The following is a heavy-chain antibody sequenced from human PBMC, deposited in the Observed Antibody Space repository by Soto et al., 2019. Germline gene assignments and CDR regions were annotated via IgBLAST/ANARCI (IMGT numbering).Heavy chain of an antibody. D-gene: IGHD3-22*01. CDR1: GGSISSGDYY. CDR3: ARADYYDSSGYYN. J-gene: IGHJ4*02. V-gene: IGHV4-30-4*01. CDR2: IYYSGST. Sequence: SLTCTVSGGSISSGDYYWSWIRQPPGKGLEWIGYIYYSGSTYYNPSLKSRVTISVDTSKNQFSLKLSSVTAADTAVYYCARADYYDSSGYYNWGQGTLVTVSS.